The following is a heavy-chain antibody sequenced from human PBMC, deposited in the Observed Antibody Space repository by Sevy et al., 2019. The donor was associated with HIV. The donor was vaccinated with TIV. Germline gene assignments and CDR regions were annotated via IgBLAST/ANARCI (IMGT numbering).Heavy chain of an antibody. D-gene: IGHD5-18*01. J-gene: IGHJ4*02. CDR2: INPNSGGT. CDR3: ARDLRSRGYSYGSFDY. V-gene: IGHV1-2*02. CDR1: GYTFTGQY. Sequence: AAVKVSCKASGYTFTGQYIHWVGQAPGQGLEWMGWINPNSGGTNYRQDFQGRVTLTRDTSITTAYMELSGLKSDDTAIYYCARDLRSRGYSYGSFDYWGQGTSVTVSS.